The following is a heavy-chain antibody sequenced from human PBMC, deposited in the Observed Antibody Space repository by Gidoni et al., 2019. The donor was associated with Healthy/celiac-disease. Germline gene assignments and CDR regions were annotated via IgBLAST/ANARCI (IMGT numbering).Heavy chain of an antibody. CDR1: GFPFSSYA. CDR2: IRGSGGST. J-gene: IGHJ4*02. CDR3: EKDRFYAVGNGPWDY. Sequence: EVQLLESGGGLVQPGGSLRLSCAASGFPFSSYAMSWVRQAPGKGLEWVSAIRGSGGSTYYADSVKGRFTISRDNSKNTLYLQMNSLRAEDTAVYYCEKDRFYAVGNGPWDYWGQGTLVTVSS. D-gene: IGHD2-2*01. V-gene: IGHV3-23*01.